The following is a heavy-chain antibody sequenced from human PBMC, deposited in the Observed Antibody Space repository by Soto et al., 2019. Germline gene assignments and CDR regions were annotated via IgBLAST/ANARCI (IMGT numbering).Heavy chain of an antibody. V-gene: IGHV1-3*01. Sequence: QVQLVQSGAEVKKPGASVKVSCKASGYTFTSYAMHWVRQAPGQRLEWMGWINAGNGNTKYSQKFQGRVTITRDTSASTAYMELSSRRAEDTAVYYCARAGGYCSGGSCYQSWFDPWGQGTLVTVSS. CDR2: INAGNGNT. CDR1: GYTFTSYA. J-gene: IGHJ5*02. D-gene: IGHD2-15*01. CDR3: ARAGGYCSGGSCYQSWFDP.